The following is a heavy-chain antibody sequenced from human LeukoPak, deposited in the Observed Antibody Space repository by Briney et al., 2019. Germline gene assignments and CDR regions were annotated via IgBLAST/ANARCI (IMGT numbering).Heavy chain of an antibody. CDR2: VYYSGST. Sequence: SATLSLTCTVSGGSISSGDYYWSWIRQPPGKGLEWIGYVYYSGSTYYNPSLKSRVTISVDTSKNQFSLKLSSVTAADTAVYYCASTNYGSGSYYINPPFDYWGQGTLVTVSS. CDR3: ASTNYGSGSYYINPPFDY. CDR1: GGSISSGDYY. J-gene: IGHJ4*02. D-gene: IGHD3-10*01. V-gene: IGHV4-30-4*01.